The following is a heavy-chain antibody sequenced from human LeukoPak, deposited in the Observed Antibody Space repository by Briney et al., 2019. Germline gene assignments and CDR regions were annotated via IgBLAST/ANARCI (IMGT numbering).Heavy chain of an antibody. CDR2: IRYDGSNK. CDR1: GFTFSSYG. Sequence: GGSLRLSCVASGFTFSSYGMHWVRQAPGKGLEGVAFIRYDGSNKYYADSVKGRFTISRDNSKNTLYLQMNSLRAEDTAVYYCAKDNYDYGDYDGGDYWGQGTLVTVSS. D-gene: IGHD4-17*01. CDR3: AKDNYDYGDYDGGDY. J-gene: IGHJ4*02. V-gene: IGHV3-30*02.